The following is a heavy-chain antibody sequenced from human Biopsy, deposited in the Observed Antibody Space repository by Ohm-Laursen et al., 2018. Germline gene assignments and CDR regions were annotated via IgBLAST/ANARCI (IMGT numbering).Heavy chain of an antibody. CDR3: ARLAQIYGDSPFDP. CDR2: IIPLFGAP. D-gene: IGHD4-17*01. J-gene: IGHJ5*02. CDR1: GAIFSNYA. Sequence: GAPVKVSCKVSGAIFSNYAITWVRQAPGQGLEWMGGIIPLFGAPNYAQKFQGRLTITADESKSTTYMELSSLRSEDTAVYYCARLAQIYGDSPFDPWGQGTLVTVSS. V-gene: IGHV1-69*13.